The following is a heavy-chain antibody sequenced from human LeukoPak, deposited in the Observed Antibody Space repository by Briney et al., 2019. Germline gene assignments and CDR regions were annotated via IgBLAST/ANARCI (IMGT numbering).Heavy chain of an antibody. J-gene: IGHJ6*02. D-gene: IGHD6-19*01. V-gene: IGHV1-3*01. CDR3: ARRQWLDYYYYYGMDV. CDR1: GYTFTSYA. CDR2: INAGNGNT. Sequence: ASVKVSCKASGYTFTSYAMHWVRQAPGQRLEWMGWINAGNGNTKYSQKFQGRVTITRDTSASTAYMELSSLRSEDTAVYYCARRQWLDYYYYYGMDVWGQGTTVTVSS.